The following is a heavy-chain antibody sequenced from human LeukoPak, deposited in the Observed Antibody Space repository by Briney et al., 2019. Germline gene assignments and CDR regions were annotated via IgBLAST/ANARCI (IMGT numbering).Heavy chain of an antibody. CDR1: GFTFINYG. Sequence: PGGSLRLSCAASGFTFINYGMFWVRQAPGQGLEYAAFIWYDGTNEHYVDSVKGRFTISRDNYRNTLYLQMNSVRPEDTAVYYCAKGYANGWNFEDYWGQGTLVTVSS. V-gene: IGHV3-30*02. J-gene: IGHJ4*02. CDR3: AKGYANGWNFEDY. D-gene: IGHD6-19*01. CDR2: IWYDGTNE.